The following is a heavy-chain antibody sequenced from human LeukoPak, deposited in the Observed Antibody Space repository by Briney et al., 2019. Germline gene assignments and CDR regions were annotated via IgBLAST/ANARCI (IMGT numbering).Heavy chain of an antibody. Sequence: PSETLSLTCAVYGGSFSGYYWSWIRQPPGKGLEWIGEINHSGSTNYKPSLKSRVTISVDTSKNQFSLKLSSVTAADTAVYYCARGPPHYYYYGMDVWGQGTTVTVSS. CDR2: INHSGST. V-gene: IGHV4-34*01. CDR1: GGSFSGYY. J-gene: IGHJ6*02. CDR3: ARGPPHYYYYGMDV.